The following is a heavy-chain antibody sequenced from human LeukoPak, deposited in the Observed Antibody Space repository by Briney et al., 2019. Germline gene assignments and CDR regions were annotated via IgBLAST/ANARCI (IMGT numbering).Heavy chain of an antibody. V-gene: IGHV3-7*01. Sequence: GGSLRLSCAASGFTCSSYWMSWVRQAPGKGLEWVANIKQDGSEKYYADSVKGRFTISRDNAKNSLYLQMNSLRAEDTAVYYCARVGSHSGSLSLIRRNYKYYYYMDVWGKGTTVTISS. CDR1: GFTCSSYW. CDR3: ARVGSHSGSLSLIRRNYKYYYYMDV. CDR2: IKQDGSEK. D-gene: IGHD3-10*01. J-gene: IGHJ6*03.